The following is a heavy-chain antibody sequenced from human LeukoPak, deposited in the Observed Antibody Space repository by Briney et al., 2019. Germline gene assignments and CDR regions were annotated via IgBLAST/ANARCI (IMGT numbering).Heavy chain of an antibody. CDR3: ARAGSRLLWFGEFYFDY. Sequence: GGSLRLSCAAPGFTFSDYYMSWIRQAPGKGLEWVSYISSSGSIIYYADSVKGRFTISRDNAKNSLYLQMNSLRAEDTAVYYCARAGSRLLWFGEFYFDYWGQGTLVTVSS. V-gene: IGHV3-11*01. CDR1: GFTFSDYY. D-gene: IGHD3-10*01. J-gene: IGHJ4*02. CDR2: ISSSGSII.